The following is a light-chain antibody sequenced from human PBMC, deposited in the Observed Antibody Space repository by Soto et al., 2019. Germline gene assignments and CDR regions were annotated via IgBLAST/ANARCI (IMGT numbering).Light chain of an antibody. V-gene: IGKV3-20*01. CDR2: AAS. Sequence: DIVLTQSPGTLSVSPGEGATLSCSASQSVTSNFLAWYQQKPGEAPRLLMYAASIRATGIPDRFSGSGSGTDFTLTITRLEPDDFAQYFCQNYGSPPVTFGGGTKVEIK. CDR1: QSVTSNF. CDR3: QNYGSPPVT. J-gene: IGKJ4*01.